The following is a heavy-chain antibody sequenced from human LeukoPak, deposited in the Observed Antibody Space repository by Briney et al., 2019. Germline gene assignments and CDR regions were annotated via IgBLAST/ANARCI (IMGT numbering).Heavy chain of an antibody. Sequence: ASVKVSCKVSGYTLTELSMHWVRQAPGKGLEWMGGFDPEDGETIYAQKFQGRVTMTEDTSTDTAYMELSSLRSEDTAVYYCASKGYCSSTSCYAFDIWGQGTMVTVSS. D-gene: IGHD2-2*01. CDR3: ASKGYCSSTSCYAFDI. V-gene: IGHV1-24*01. CDR2: FDPEDGET. J-gene: IGHJ3*02. CDR1: GYTLTELS.